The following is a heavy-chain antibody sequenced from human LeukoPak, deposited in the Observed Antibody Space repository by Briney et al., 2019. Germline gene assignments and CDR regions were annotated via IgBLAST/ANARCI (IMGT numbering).Heavy chain of an antibody. CDR2: INSDGGST. J-gene: IGHJ4*02. V-gene: IGHV3-74*01. CDR1: GYTFSSYW. D-gene: IGHD3-9*01. Sequence: GGSLRLSCTASGYTFSSYWMHWVRQPPGKGLVWISHINSDGGSTSYADSVKRRFTISRDYAKNTLYLRMNSLRAEDTAVYYCARRILVMAPYYFFYCGEGNLVTVSS. CDR3: ARRILVMAPYYFFY.